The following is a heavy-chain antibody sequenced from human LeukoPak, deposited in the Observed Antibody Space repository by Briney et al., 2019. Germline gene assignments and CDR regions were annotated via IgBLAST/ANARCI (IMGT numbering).Heavy chain of an antibody. CDR2: ISSSGSTI. J-gene: IGHJ3*02. D-gene: IGHD1-14*01. V-gene: IGHV3-48*04. Sequence: TGGYLSFSGAASGFTFSCISTNWLRQAPGKGRKWISYISSSGSTISYAVSVKGTFTISRANSTNSMYLHMNSLRATDTAVSSCARGPGAFDIRGQGTMGTVS. CDR1: GFTFSCIS. CDR3: ARGPGAFDI.